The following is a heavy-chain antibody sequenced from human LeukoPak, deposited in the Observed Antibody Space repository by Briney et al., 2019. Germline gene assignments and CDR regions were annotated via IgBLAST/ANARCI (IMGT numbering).Heavy chain of an antibody. D-gene: IGHD4-23*01. CDR3: ARAQTYMTTVVRYYFDY. V-gene: IGHV4-31*03. Sequence: SQTLSLTCTVSGGSISSGGYYWSWIRQHPGKGLEWIGYIYYSGSTYYNPSLKSRVTISVDTSKNQFSLKLSSVTAADTAAYYCARAQTYMTTVVRYYFDYWGQGTLVTVSS. CDR2: IYYSGST. J-gene: IGHJ4*02. CDR1: GGSISSGGYY.